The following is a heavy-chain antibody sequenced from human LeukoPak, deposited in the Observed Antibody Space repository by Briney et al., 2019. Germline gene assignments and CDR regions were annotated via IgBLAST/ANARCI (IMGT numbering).Heavy chain of an antibody. V-gene: IGHV3-7*01. J-gene: IGHJ4*02. CDR3: ARDSGSYGQDFTFDY. CDR2: IKQDGSEK. Sequence: PGGSLRLSCAASGFTFSSYWMSWIRQAPGKGLEWVANIKQDGSEKYYVDSVKGRFTISRDNAKNSLYLQMNSLRAEDTAVYYCARDSGSYGQDFTFDYWGQGTLVTVSS. D-gene: IGHD5-18*01. CDR1: GFTFSSYW.